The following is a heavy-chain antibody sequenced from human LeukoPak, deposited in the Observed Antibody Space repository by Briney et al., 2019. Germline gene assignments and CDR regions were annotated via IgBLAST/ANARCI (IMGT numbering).Heavy chain of an antibody. D-gene: IGHD2-2*02. J-gene: IGHJ4*02. CDR1: GGSISSYY. V-gene: IGHV4-30-4*08. Sequence: PSETLSLTCTVSGGSISSYYWNWIRQPPGKGLEWIGYIYYSGSTYYNPSLKSRVTISVDTSKNQFSLKLSSVTAADTAVYYCARARGEYCSSTSCYNYFDYWGQGTLVTVSS. CDR2: IYYSGST. CDR3: ARARGEYCSSTSCYNYFDY.